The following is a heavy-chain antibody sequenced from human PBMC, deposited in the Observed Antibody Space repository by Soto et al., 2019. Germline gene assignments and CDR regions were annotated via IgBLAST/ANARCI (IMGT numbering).Heavy chain of an antibody. Sequence: EVQLVESGGGLVQPGGSLRLSCAASGFTFSSYSMNWVRQAPGKGLEWVSYISSSSRTIYYADSVKGRFTISRDNAKNSLYLQRNSLRDEDTAVYYCARVLTLSICYWFDPWGQGTLVTVSS. V-gene: IGHV3-48*02. J-gene: IGHJ5*02. CDR1: GFTFSSYS. CDR3: ARVLTLSICYWFDP. D-gene: IGHD1-1*01. CDR2: ISSSSRTI.